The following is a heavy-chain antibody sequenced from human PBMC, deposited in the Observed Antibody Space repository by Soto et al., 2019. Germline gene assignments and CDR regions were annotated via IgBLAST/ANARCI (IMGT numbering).Heavy chain of an antibody. CDR1: GGPINTYY. Sequence: PSETLSLTCTVSGGPINTYYWSWVRQSPGKGLEWIGYIYYSGSTDYNPSLRSRVTISVDTSKNQFSLKLSSVTAADTAIYYCAIVPYCSDSSCYVFWGQGTLVTVSS. CDR3: AIVPYCSDSSCYVF. CDR2: IYYSGST. D-gene: IGHD2-2*01. V-gene: IGHV4-59*01. J-gene: IGHJ4*02.